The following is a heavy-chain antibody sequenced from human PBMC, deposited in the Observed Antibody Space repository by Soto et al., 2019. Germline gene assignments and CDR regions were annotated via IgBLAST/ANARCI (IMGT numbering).Heavy chain of an antibody. CDR3: ARAWGNYYYGMDV. V-gene: IGHV3-23*01. CDR2: ISGSGDST. D-gene: IGHD3-16*01. Sequence: GGSLRLSCAASGFTFSVYAMSWVRQAPGKGLEWVSGISGSGDSTHYADSVKGRFTVSRDNSKSTLYLQMNSLRAEDTAMYYCARAWGNYYYGMDVWGQGTTVTVSS. J-gene: IGHJ6*02. CDR1: GFTFSVYA.